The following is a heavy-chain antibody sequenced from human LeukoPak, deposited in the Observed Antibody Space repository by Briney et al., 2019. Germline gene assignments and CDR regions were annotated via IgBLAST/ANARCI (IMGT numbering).Heavy chain of an antibody. J-gene: IGHJ4*02. D-gene: IGHD5-18*01. Sequence: SETLSLTCSVSGGSIRNSNYFWAWIRQPPGKGLEWIGVISYTGSAYYNPSLKSRVTISVDTSRNQFSLKLSSVTAADTAVYYCARLRLRGYGYGPWEGPTWLDYWGQGTLVTVSS. CDR1: GGSIRNSNYF. V-gene: IGHV4-39*07. CDR3: ARLRLRGYGYGPWEGPTWLDY. CDR2: ISYTGSA.